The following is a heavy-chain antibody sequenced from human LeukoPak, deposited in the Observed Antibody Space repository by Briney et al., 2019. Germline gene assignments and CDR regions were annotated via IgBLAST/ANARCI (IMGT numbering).Heavy chain of an antibody. V-gene: IGHV4-4*07. CDR2: IYTSGST. CDR1: GGSISSYY. J-gene: IGHJ4*02. D-gene: IGHD4-17*01. Sequence: KSSETLSLTCTVSGGSISSYYWSWIRQPAGKGLEWIGRIYTSGSTNYNPSLKSRVTMSVDTSKNQFSLKLSSVTTADTAVYYCARDFSRRYWDDYGDYAAPASYYFDYWGQGTLVTVSS. CDR3: ARDFSRRYWDDYGDYAAPASYYFDY.